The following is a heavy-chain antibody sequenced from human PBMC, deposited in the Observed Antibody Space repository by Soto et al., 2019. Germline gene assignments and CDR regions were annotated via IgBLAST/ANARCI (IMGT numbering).Heavy chain of an antibody. V-gene: IGHV4-34*01. CDR1: GGSFSGYY. J-gene: IGHJ6*02. Sequence: QVQLQQWGAGLLKPSETLSLTCAVYGGSFSGYYWSWIRQPPGKGLEWIGEINHSGSTNYNPSLKSRVTISVVTSKNQFSLKLSSVTAADTAVYYCARGGIVATTRGYYYYGMDVWGQGTTVTVSS. CDR3: ARGGIVATTRGYYYYGMDV. CDR2: INHSGST. D-gene: IGHD5-12*01.